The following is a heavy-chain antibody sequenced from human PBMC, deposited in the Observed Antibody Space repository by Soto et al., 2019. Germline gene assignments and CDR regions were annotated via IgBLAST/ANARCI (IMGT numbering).Heavy chain of an antibody. CDR3: ASDWGSGSYYSSQYYYYGMDV. Sequence: QVQLVQSGAEVKKPGSSVKVSCKASGGTFSSYTISWVRQAPGQGLEWMGRIIPILGIANYAQKFQGRVTVTADKSTSTAYMERSSLRSEDTAVYYCASDWGSGSYYSSQYYYYGMDVWGQGTTVTVSS. CDR1: GGTFSSYT. J-gene: IGHJ6*02. CDR2: IIPILGIA. D-gene: IGHD1-26*01. V-gene: IGHV1-69*02.